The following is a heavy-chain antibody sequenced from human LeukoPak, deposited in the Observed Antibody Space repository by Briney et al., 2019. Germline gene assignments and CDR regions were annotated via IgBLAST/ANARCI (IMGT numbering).Heavy chain of an antibody. CDR3: ARDQQVVPADMGAFDI. CDR1: GFTFSSYG. Sequence: GGSLRLSCAASGFTFSSYGMHWVRQAPGKGLEWVAFIWYDGSNKYYADSVRGRFTISRDNSKNTLYLKMNRPRAEAMAVYSCARDQQVVPADMGAFDIWGQGTMVTVSS. J-gene: IGHJ3*02. D-gene: IGHD2-2*01. CDR2: IWYDGSNK. V-gene: IGHV3-33*01.